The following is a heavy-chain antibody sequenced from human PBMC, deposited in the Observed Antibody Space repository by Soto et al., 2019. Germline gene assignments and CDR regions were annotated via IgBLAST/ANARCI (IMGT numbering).Heavy chain of an antibody. J-gene: IGHJ5*02. CDR2: IYHSGST. CDR3: AREAGPDGWLDP. CDR1: GGSVSSGSYY. V-gene: IGHV4-61*03. D-gene: IGHD6-19*01. Sequence: SETLSLTCTVSGGSVSSGSYYCRWIRQPPGKGLEWIGYIYHSGSTNYNPSLKSRVTMSVDTSKNHFSLNLSSVTAADTAVYYCAREAGPDGWLDPWGQGTMVTVSS.